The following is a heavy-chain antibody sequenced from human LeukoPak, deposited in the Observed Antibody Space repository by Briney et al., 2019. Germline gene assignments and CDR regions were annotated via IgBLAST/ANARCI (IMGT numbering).Heavy chain of an antibody. CDR1: GFSFSSYE. V-gene: IGHV3-21*01. CDR2: ISSSSSYI. Sequence: PGGSLRLSCAASGFSFSSYEMNWVRQAPGKGLEWVSSISSSSSYIYYADSVKGRFTISRDNAKNSLYLQMNSLRAEDTSVYYCARRSRGIGRDFDYWGQGTLVTVSS. D-gene: IGHD3-16*02. J-gene: IGHJ4*01. CDR3: ARRSRGIGRDFDY.